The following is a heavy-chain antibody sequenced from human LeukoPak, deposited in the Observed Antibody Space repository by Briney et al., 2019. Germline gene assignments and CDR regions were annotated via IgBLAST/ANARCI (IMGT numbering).Heavy chain of an antibody. D-gene: IGHD2-21*02. V-gene: IGHV4-59*12. Sequence: SETLSLTCTVSGGSISSYYWSWIRQPPGKGLEWIGYIYYSGSTNYNPSLKSRVTISVDTSKNQFSLKLSSVTAADTAVYYCARGLDVVVTAIPNWYFDLWGRGTLVTVSS. CDR2: IYYSGST. CDR1: GGSISSYY. J-gene: IGHJ2*01. CDR3: ARGLDVVVTAIPNWYFDL.